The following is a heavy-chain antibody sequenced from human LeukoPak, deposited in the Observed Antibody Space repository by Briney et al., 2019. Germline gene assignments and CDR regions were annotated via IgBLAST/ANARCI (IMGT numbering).Heavy chain of an antibody. CDR2: IYYSGST. D-gene: IGHD4/OR15-4a*01. CDR3: ARDDRLNYYYYGMDV. CDR1: GGSISSYY. Sequence: SSETLSLTCTVSGGSISSYYWSWIRQPPGKGLEWIGYIYYSGSTNYSPSLKSRVTISVDTSKNQFSLKLSSVTAADTAVYYCARDDRLNYYYYGMDVWGQGTTVTVSS. V-gene: IGHV4-59*01. J-gene: IGHJ6*02.